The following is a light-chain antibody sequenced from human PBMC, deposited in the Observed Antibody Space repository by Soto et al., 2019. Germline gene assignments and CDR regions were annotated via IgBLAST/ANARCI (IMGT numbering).Light chain of an antibody. CDR1: QDISNY. Sequence: DIQLSQYPSFLSASVGDRGTITCRASQDISNYLAWYQQKPGKAPKFLIFAASTLQSTVPSRFSGSGSGTEFTLTITNQQPEDVATYYCQQFNSFPLTVGGGTKVEIK. CDR2: AAS. J-gene: IGKJ4*01. CDR3: QQFNSFPLT. V-gene: IGKV1-9*01.